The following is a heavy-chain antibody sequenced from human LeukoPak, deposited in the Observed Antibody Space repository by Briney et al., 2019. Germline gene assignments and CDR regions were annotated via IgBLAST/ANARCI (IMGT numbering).Heavy chain of an antibody. V-gene: IGHV3-11*04. CDR2: ISSSGSTI. J-gene: IGHJ4*02. D-gene: IGHD2-15*01. CDR1: GFTFSDYY. CDR3: ARESDCSGGSCSYFDY. Sequence: GGSLRLSCAASGFTFSDYYMSWIRQAPGKGLEWVSYISSSGSTIYYADSVKGRFTISRDNAKNSLYLQMNSLRAEDTAVYYCARESDCSGGSCSYFDYWGQGTLVTVSS.